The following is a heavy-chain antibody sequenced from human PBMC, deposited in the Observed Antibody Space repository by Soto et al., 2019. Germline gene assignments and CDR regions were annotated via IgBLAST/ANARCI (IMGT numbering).Heavy chain of an antibody. D-gene: IGHD6-13*01. CDR1: GGSISSYY. J-gene: IGHJ4*02. CDR3: ARSPSSWYPVFDY. CDR2: IYYSGST. V-gene: IGHV4-59*08. Sequence: SETLSLTCTVSGGSISSYYWSWIRQPPGKGLEWIGYIYYSGSTNYNPSLKSRVTISVDTSKNQFSLKLSSVTAADTAVYYCARSPSSWYPVFDYWGQGTLVTVSS.